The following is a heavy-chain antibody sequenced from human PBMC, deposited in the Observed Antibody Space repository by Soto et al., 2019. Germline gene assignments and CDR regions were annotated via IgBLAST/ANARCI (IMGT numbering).Heavy chain of an antibody. J-gene: IGHJ4*02. CDR3: ARSKWFGDILCLDY. D-gene: IGHD3-10*01. CDR2: INGGSGNT. CDR1: GYTFSTYA. Sequence: QVQLVQSGAEVKKPGASVKVSCKASGYTFSTYAMHWVRQAPGQRLEWVGWINGGSGNTKYSQRFQGRVTITRDTSATTAYMELRSLRSEDTAVYYCARSKWFGDILCLDYWGPGTLVTVSS. V-gene: IGHV1-3*01.